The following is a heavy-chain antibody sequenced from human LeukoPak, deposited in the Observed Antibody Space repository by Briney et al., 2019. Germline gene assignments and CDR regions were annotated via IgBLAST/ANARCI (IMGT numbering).Heavy chain of an antibody. CDR2: ISGSGNRT. V-gene: IGHV3-23*01. CDR3: AKASRVAVAGGRFDY. D-gene: IGHD6-19*01. Sequence: PGGSLRLSCVGSGLTFSQYGVSWVRQAPGKGLEWVSGISGSGNRTYYVDSVKGRFSISRDYSKNTAYLQMNSLRAEDTAVYYCAKASRVAVAGGRFDYWGQGTLVTVSS. CDR1: GLTFSQYG. J-gene: IGHJ4*02.